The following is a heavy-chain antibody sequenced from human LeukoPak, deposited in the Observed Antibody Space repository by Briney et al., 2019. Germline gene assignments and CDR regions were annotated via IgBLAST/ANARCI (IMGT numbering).Heavy chain of an antibody. J-gene: IGHJ4*02. CDR1: GGTFSSYA. CDR2: IIPIFGTA. D-gene: IGHD5-18*01. CDR3: ATQGQIWGQPGYFDY. Sequence: ASVKVSCKASGGTFSSYAISWVRQAPGQGLEWMGGIIPIFGTANYAQKFQGRVTITADESTSTAYMELSSLRSEDTAVYYCATQGQIWGQPGYFDYWGQGTLVTVSS. V-gene: IGHV1-69*13.